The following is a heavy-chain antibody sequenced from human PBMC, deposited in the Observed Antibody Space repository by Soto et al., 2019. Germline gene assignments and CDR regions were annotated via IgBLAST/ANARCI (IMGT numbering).Heavy chain of an antibody. CDR2: XSXXXKHX. D-gene: IGHD1-20*01. CDR3: ASGLTPFAS. V-gene: IGHV3-11*01. Sequence: RXSCAASGFPFSEYYMGWIREAPGAGLEWXXXXSXXXKHXXYVXSXXXXXKXXXXXXXNMLYMQMNRLRVEDTAIYYCASGLTPFASWGQGTTVTVYS. CDR1: GFPFSEYY. J-gene: IGHJ4*02.